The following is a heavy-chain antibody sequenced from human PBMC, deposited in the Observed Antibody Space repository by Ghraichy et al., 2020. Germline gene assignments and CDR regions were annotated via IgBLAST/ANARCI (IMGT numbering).Heavy chain of an antibody. CDR3: AKDEGITMRRVSFDY. V-gene: IGHV3-23*01. CDR2: ISGSGGST. CDR1: GFTFSSYA. Sequence: GGSLRLSCAASGFTFSSYAMSWDRQAPGKGLEWVSAISGSGGSTYYADSVKGRFTISRDNSKNTLYLQMNSLRAEDTAVYYCAKDEGITMRRVSFDYWGQGTLVTVSS. D-gene: IGHD3-10*01. J-gene: IGHJ4*02.